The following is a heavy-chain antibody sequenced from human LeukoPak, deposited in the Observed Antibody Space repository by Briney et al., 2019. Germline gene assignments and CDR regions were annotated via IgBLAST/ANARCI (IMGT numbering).Heavy chain of an antibody. D-gene: IGHD3-22*01. CDR1: GGSISSSSYY. V-gene: IGHV4-39*07. J-gene: IGHJ3*02. CDR3: ARVGGITMVVVLITDAFDI. CDR2: INHSGST. Sequence: SETLSLTCTVSGGSISSSSYYWSWIRQPPGKGLEWIGEINHSGSTNYNPSLKSRVTISVDTSKNQFSLKLRSVTAADTAVYYCARVGGITMVVVLITDAFDIWGQGTMVTVSS.